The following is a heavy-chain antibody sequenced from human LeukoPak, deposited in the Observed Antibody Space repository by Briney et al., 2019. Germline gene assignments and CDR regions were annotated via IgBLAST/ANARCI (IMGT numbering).Heavy chain of an antibody. V-gene: IGHV3-64*01. J-gene: IGHJ4*02. CDR1: GFTFSSYA. Sequence: GGSLRLSCAASGFTFSSYAMHWVRQAPGKRLEYVSAISSNGGSTYYANSVKGRFTISRDNSKNTLYLQMGSLRAEDMAVYYCATMHDFWSGSPHNDYWGQGTLVTVSS. D-gene: IGHD3-3*01. CDR3: ATMHDFWSGSPHNDY. CDR2: ISSNGGST.